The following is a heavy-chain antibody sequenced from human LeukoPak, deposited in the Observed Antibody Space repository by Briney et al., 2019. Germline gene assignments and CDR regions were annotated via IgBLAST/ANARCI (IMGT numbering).Heavy chain of an antibody. Sequence: PSETLSLTCTVSGGSISDYYWSWIRQPPGKGLEWIGYMFYSGSTNYNPSLKSRVSISVDTSKNQFSLNLSSVTAADTAVYYCARVLGGLPVIWGQGSLVTVSS. CDR3: ARVLGGLPVI. CDR1: GGSISDYY. CDR2: MFYSGST. D-gene: IGHD3-16*01. V-gene: IGHV4-59*01. J-gene: IGHJ4*02.